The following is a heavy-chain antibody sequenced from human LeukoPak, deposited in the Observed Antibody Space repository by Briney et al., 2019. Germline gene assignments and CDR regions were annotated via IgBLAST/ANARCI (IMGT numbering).Heavy chain of an antibody. CDR3: ATALAVAGRDAFDI. CDR1: GFTFSSYA. D-gene: IGHD6-19*01. J-gene: IGHJ3*02. CDR2: ISGSGGST. V-gene: IGHV3-23*01. Sequence: GGSLRLSCAASGFTFSSYAMSWVRQAPGKGLEWVSLISGSGGSTYYADSVKGRFTISRDNSKNTLYLQMNSLRAEDTAVYCCATALAVAGRDAFDIWGQGTMVTVSS.